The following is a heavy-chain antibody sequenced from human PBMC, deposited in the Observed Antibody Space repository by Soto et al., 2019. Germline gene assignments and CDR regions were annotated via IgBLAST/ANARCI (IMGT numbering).Heavy chain of an antibody. V-gene: IGHV3-73*02. CDR1: GFTFSGSA. CDR2: IRSKANSYAT. Sequence: EVQLVESGGGLVQPGGSLKLSCAASGFTFSGSAMHWVRQASGKGLEWVGRIRSKANSYATAYAASVKGRFTISRDDSKNTAYLIMNSLKTEDPAVYYCTRLTHYYDSSGSLYYYYYGMDVWGQGTTVTVSS. D-gene: IGHD3-22*01. J-gene: IGHJ6*02. CDR3: TRLTHYYDSSGSLYYYYYGMDV.